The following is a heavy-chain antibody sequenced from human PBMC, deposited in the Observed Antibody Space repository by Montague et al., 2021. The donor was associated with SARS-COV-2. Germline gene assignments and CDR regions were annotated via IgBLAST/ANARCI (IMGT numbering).Heavy chain of an antibody. CDR2: TYYRSKWYN. J-gene: IGHJ6*02. CDR1: GDSVSSNSAT. CDR3: TSGREGNYNVMDV. D-gene: IGHD1-1*01. V-gene: IGHV6-1*01. Sequence: CAISGDSVSSNSATWNWVRQSPSRGLEWLGRTYYRSKWYNDYAVSLRGRVTINPDTPKNQFSLQLNSVTPEDTAIYYCTSGREGNYNVMDVWGQGTTVTVSS.